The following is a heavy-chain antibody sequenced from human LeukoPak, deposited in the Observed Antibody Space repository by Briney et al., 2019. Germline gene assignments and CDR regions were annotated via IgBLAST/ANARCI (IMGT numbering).Heavy chain of an antibody. D-gene: IGHD2-2*01. CDR1: GFTFSSYA. CDR3: AREGVVVVPAAYFDY. V-gene: IGHV3-23*01. Sequence: GGSLRLSCAASGFTFSSYAMSWVRQAPGKGLEWVSAISDGGGTTYYADSVKGRFTISRDNSKNTLYLQMNSLRAEDTAVYYCAREGVVVVPAAYFDYWGQGTLVTVSS. CDR2: ISDGGGTT. J-gene: IGHJ4*02.